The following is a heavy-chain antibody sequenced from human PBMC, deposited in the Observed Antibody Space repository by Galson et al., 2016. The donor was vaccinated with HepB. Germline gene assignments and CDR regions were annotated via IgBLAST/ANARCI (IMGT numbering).Heavy chain of an antibody. CDR3: VRDRLATNWFDP. CDR1: GFTFADYL. Sequence: SLRLSCAASGFTFADYLMSWVRQAPGKGLEWVAAIQFDGSKKYYGDSVKGRFTISRDDSKNTVYLQINSLRAEDTAVYYCVRDRLATNWFDPWGQGTLVTVSS. V-gene: IGHV3-33*08. CDR2: IQFDGSKK. J-gene: IGHJ5*02. D-gene: IGHD2-8*01.